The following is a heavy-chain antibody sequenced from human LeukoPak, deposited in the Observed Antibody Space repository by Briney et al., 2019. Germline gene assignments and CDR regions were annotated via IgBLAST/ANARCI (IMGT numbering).Heavy chain of an antibody. CDR3: ARGSTVVRGVSPAGDY. V-gene: IGHV3-21*01. J-gene: IGHJ4*02. CDR2: ISRSSSYI. Sequence: GGSLRLSCAASGFTFSSYTMNWVRQAPREGLEWVSSISRSSSYIYYADSMKGRFTISTDNAKNSLDLQMHSLRAEDTAVYYCARGSTVVRGVSPAGDYWGQGTLVTVSS. CDR1: GFTFSSYT. D-gene: IGHD3-10*01.